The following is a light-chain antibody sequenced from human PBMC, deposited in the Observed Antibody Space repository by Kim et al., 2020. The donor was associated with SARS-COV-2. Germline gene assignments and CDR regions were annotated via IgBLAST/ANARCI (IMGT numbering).Light chain of an antibody. CDR3: QQYYSFPLT. CDR1: QGSSSY. Sequence: SAPTGDRVTISGRMSQGSSSYLAWYQQKPGKAPELLIYAASTLQSGVPSRFSGSGSGTDFTLTISCLQSEDFATYYCQQYYSFPLTFGGGTKLEI. CDR2: AAS. V-gene: IGKV1D-8*01. J-gene: IGKJ4*01.